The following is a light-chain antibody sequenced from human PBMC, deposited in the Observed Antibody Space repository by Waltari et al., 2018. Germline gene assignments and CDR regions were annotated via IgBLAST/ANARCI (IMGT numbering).Light chain of an antibody. CDR1: SSNIGTTY. V-gene: IGLV1-51*01. J-gene: IGLJ2*01. CDR2: DNN. Sequence: HSVLTQPPSVSAAPGQDVTIFCSGSSSNIGTTYVSWYQQVPGTAPKLLIFDNNERPSGIPDRFSGSKSGTSATLDITGLQTGDEAHYYCATWDSSLSGGVFGGGTKVTVL. CDR3: ATWDSSLSGGV.